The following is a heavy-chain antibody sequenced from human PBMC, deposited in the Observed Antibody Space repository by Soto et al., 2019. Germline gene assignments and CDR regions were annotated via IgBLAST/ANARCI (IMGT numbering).Heavy chain of an antibody. J-gene: IGHJ4*02. CDR3: ARDEAGVYYFDH. CDR2: IYSGGST. V-gene: IGHV3-66*01. CDR1: GFTFSSYG. D-gene: IGHD2-8*01. Sequence: GGSLRLSCAASGFTFSSYGMNWVRQAPGKGLEWVSTIYSGGSTYYADSVKGRFTISRDNSKNTLYLQMDSLRAEDTALYFCARDEAGVYYFDHWGKGTLVTVSS.